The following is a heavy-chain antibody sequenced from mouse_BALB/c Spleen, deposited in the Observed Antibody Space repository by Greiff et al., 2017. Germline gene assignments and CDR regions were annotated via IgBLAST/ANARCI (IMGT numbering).Heavy chain of an antibody. CDR3: ASLLLRSSYYFDY. J-gene: IGHJ2*01. Sequence: VQLQQSGAELVRSGASVKLSCTASGFNIKDYYMHWVKQRPEQGLEWIGWIDPENGDTEYAPKFQGKATMTADTSSNTAYLQLSSLTSEDTAVYFCASLLLRSSYYFDYWGQGTTLTVSS. V-gene: IGHV14-4*02. CDR2: IDPENGDT. D-gene: IGHD1-1*01. CDR1: GFNIKDYY.